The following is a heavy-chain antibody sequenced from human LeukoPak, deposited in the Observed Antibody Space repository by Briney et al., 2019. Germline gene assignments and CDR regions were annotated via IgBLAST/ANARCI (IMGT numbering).Heavy chain of an antibody. CDR1: GFTFSTYS. V-gene: IGHV3-21*01. Sequence: GRSLRLSCAASGFTFSTYSMSWVRQAPGKGLEWVSSMSSSSTDIYYADSVKGRFTISGDNAKNSLYLQMNSLRAEDTAVYYCAREDVGTIDYWGQGTLVTVSS. CDR3: AREDVGTIDY. D-gene: IGHD1-26*01. J-gene: IGHJ4*02. CDR2: MSSSSTDI.